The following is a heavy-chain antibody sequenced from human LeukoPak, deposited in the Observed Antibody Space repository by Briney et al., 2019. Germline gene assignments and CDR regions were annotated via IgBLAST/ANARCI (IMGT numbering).Heavy chain of an antibody. CDR2: ISGSGGGT. V-gene: IGHV3-23*01. J-gene: IGHJ4*02. CDR1: GFTFGTYA. D-gene: IGHD3-10*01. Sequence: PGGSLRLSCAASGFTFGTYAMSWVRQAPGKGLEWVSGISGSGGGTYFADSVKGRFSISRDNSKNTLYLQMNSLRAEDTAVYYCANDNTYYYGSGSYYMPYFDYWGQGTLVTVSS. CDR3: ANDNTYYYGSGSYYMPYFDY.